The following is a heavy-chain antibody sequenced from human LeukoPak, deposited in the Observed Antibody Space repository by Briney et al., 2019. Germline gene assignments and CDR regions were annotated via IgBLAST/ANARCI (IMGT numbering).Heavy chain of an antibody. CDR3: AKDSGRYSSWSEDDN. Sequence: PRGSLRLSCAASGCPFRSSARTWVRKPPGKGWGWFSAIRRSGISTYYADSLTGRLTISRHNSKKTLYLQMKSLRVENTALYYCAKDSGRYSSWSEDDNWGQGTLVTVSS. J-gene: IGHJ4*02. D-gene: IGHD6-6*01. CDR2: IRRSGIST. V-gene: IGHV3-23*01. CDR1: GCPFRSSA.